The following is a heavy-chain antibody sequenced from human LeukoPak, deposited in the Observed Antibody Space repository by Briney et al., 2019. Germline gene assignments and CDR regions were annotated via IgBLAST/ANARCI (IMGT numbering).Heavy chain of an antibody. J-gene: IGHJ6*03. CDR2: ISGGDGST. Sequence: GGSLRLSCAASGFTFSNYAMSWVRQAPGKGLEWVSAISGGDGSTNYAGSVKGRFTISRDNSKNTLYLQMNSLRAEDTAVYYCARGSHSNKPSYYYMDVWGKGTTVTVSS. D-gene: IGHD1-14*01. CDR1: GFTFSNYA. CDR3: ARGSHSNKPSYYYMDV. V-gene: IGHV3-23*01.